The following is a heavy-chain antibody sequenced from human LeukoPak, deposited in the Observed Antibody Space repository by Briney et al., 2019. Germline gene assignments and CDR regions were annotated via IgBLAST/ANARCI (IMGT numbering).Heavy chain of an antibody. D-gene: IGHD5-24*01. CDR2: INHSGST. J-gene: IGHJ5*02. CDR3: ARGQRGMATIFLGR. V-gene: IGHV4-34*01. CDR1: GGSFSGYY. Sequence: PSETLSLTCAVYGGSFSGYYWSWIRQPPGKGLEWIGEINHSGSTNYNPSLKSRVTISVDTSKNQFSLKLSSVTAADTAVYYCARGQRGMATIFLGRWGQGTLVTVSS.